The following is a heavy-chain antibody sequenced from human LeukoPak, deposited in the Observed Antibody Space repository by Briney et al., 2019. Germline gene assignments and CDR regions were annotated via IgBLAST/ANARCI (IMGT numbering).Heavy chain of an antibody. D-gene: IGHD6-19*01. CDR1: GGSISSYY. V-gene: IGHV4-59*01. CDR2: IHYSGST. CDR3: ARVADSSGWLFPLDF. Sequence: SETLSLTCTVSGGSISSYYWSWIRQPPGKGLEWIGNIHYSGSTNYNPSLKSRVTISVDTSNNQFSLKLSSVTAADTAVYYCARVADSSGWLFPLDFWGQGTLVTVSS. J-gene: IGHJ4*02.